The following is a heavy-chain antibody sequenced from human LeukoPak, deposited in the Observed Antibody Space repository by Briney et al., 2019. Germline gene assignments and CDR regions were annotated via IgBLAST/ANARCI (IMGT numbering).Heavy chain of an antibody. CDR2: INPSGGST. J-gene: IGHJ4*02. CDR1: GYTFTSYY. D-gene: IGHD2-2*01. V-gene: IGHV1-46*01. CDR3: ARGDCSSTSCSSFDY. Sequence: GASVKVSCKASGYTFTSYYMHWVRQAPGQGLEWMGIINPSGGSTSYAQKFQGRVTMTRDTSTSTVYMELSSLRPEDTAVYYCARGDCSSTSCSSFDYWGQGTLVTVSS.